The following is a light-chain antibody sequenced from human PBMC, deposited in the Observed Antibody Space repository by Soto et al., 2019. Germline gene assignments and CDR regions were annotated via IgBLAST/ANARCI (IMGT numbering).Light chain of an antibody. CDR3: QQYGSSPWT. CDR2: AAS. V-gene: IGKV3-20*01. Sequence: EIGLTQSPGTLSLSPGERATLSCRASQSVTNNYLALYLQKPGQAPKVLIHAASGRTTGIPDRFRGSGSGTDFTLTISRLEPEDFAVYYCQQYGSSPWTFGQGTKVEIK. CDR1: QSVTNNY. J-gene: IGKJ1*01.